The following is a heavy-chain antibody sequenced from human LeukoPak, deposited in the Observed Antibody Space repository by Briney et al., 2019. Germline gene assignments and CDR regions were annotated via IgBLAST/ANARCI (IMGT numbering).Heavy chain of an antibody. CDR3: AAGVYDILTPYPVNDAFDI. CDR1: GFTFTSSA. Sequence: ASVKVSCKASGFTFTSSAMQWVRQARGQRLEWIGWIVVGSGNTNYAQKFQERVTITRDMSTSTAYMELSSLRSEDTAVYYCAAGVYDILTPYPVNDAFDIWGQGTMVTVSS. D-gene: IGHD3-9*01. CDR2: IVVGSGNT. V-gene: IGHV1-58*02. J-gene: IGHJ3*02.